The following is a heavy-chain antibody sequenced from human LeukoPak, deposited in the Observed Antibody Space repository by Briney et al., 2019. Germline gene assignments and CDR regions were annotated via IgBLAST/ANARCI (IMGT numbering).Heavy chain of an antibody. J-gene: IGHJ6*02. CDR2: IIPILGIA. CDR3: ASSGCGGDCYSGYYGMDV. Sequence: SVKVSCKASGGTFSSYAISWVRQAPGQGLEWIGRIIPILGIANYAQKFQGRVTITADKSTSTAYMELSSLRSEDTAVYYCASSGCGGDCYSGYYGMDVWGQGTTVTVSS. V-gene: IGHV1-69*04. CDR1: GGTFSSYA. D-gene: IGHD2-21*02.